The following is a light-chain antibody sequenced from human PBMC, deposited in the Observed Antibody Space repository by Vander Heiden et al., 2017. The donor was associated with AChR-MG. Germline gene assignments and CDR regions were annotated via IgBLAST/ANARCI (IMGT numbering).Light chain of an antibody. CDR3: FSYAGSDNWV. J-gene: IGLJ2*01. V-gene: IGLV2-8*01. CDR2: AVN. CDR1: SSDVGAYNL. Sequence: QSVLTQPPSASGSPGQSVTISCTGTSSDVGAYNLVSWFQQHPGKAPRLMIYAVNKPPSGVPDRFSGSKSGNTASLTVSDLQAEDEAHYYCFSYAGSDNWVFGGGAKLTVL.